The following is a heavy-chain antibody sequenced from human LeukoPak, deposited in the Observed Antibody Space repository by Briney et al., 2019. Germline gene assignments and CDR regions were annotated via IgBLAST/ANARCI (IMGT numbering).Heavy chain of an antibody. Sequence: SETLSLTCTVSGGSISSYYWSWIRLPGGEGLERIGRSYTIGSTYDNPHLTSRVTISIDTSKNQFSLKLSYVTAADTSVYYCARGSYSGSDYNGFDYWGQGTLVTVSS. CDR1: GGSISSYY. V-gene: IGHV4-4*07. CDR2: SYTIGST. J-gene: IGHJ5*01. CDR3: ARGSYSGSDYNGFDY. D-gene: IGHD3-10*01.